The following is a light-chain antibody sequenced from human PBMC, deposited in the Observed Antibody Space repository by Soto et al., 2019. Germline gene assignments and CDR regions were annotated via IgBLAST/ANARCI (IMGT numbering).Light chain of an antibody. CDR2: EVN. V-gene: IGLV2-8*01. J-gene: IGLJ1*01. Sequence: QSVLTQPPSASGSPGQSVTISCTGTNSDVGGYNYVSWYQQYPGKAPKLIIYEVNERPSGVPDRFSGSKSGNTAYLTVSGLQTADEADYYCSSYAGSNWYVFGTGTKLTVL. CDR3: SSYAGSNWYV. CDR1: NSDVGGYNY.